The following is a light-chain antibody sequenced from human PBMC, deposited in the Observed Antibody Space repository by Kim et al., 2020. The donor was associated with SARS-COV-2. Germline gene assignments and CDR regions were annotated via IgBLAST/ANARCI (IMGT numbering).Light chain of an antibody. J-gene: IGKJ2*01. CDR3: QQYGSSPSYT. CDR2: GAS. Sequence: EIVLTQSPGTLSLSPGERATLSCRASQSVSSSYIAWYQQKPGQAPRLLIYGASSRATGIPDRFSGSGSGTDFTLTISRLEPEDFAVYYCQQYGSSPSYTFGQGTKLEI. V-gene: IGKV3-20*01. CDR1: QSVSSSY.